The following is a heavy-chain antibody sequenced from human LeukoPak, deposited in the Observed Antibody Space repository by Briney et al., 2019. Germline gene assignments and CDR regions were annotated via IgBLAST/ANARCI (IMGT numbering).Heavy chain of an antibody. CDR2: ITGRAGST. D-gene: IGHD3-3*01. J-gene: IGHJ4*02. Sequence: PGGSLRLSCAASGFTFSDYAMNWVRQAPGKGLEWVSAITGRAGSTYYADSVKGRFTISRDNSKDTLYLQMNSLRAEDTAVHYCARQDTIFGVVIIGPTLDYWGQGTLVTVSS. CDR3: ARQDTIFGVVIIGPTLDY. V-gene: IGHV3-23*01. CDR1: GFTFSDYA.